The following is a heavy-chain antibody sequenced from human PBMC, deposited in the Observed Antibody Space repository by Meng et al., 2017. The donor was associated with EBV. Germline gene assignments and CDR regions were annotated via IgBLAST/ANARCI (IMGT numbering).Heavy chain of an antibody. D-gene: IGHD6-13*01. J-gene: IGHJ5*02. CDR1: GYTFTGYY. V-gene: IGHV1-2*06. CDR3: AKGADLAAAGTFWFDP. CDR2: INPNSGGT. Sequence: GQLVRSAAHVQKPGASVKVSGKASGYTFTGYYMHWLRQAPGKGLEWMGRINPNSGGTSYAQKFQGRVTMTRDTSISTAYMELSRLRSDDTAVYYCAKGADLAAAGTFWFDPWGQGTLVTVSS.